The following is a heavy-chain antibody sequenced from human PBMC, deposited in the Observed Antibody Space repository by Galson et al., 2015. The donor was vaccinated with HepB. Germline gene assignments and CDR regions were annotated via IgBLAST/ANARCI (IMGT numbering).Heavy chain of an antibody. D-gene: IGHD4-17*01. CDR1: GFTFSNYN. CDR3: ARDLYGDYAFDY. V-gene: IGHV3-21*01. J-gene: IGHJ4*02. CDR2: IISNGGYA. Sequence: SLRLSCAASGFTFSNYNVNWVRQAPGKGLEWVSWIISNGGYAIYADSMRGRFTISRDNAKNSLYLQMNSLRDEDTAVYYCARDLYGDYAFDYWGQGTLVTVAS.